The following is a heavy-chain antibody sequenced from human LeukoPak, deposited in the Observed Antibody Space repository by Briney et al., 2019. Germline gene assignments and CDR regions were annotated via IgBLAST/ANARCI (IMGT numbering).Heavy chain of an antibody. J-gene: IGHJ4*02. Sequence: TPSGTLSLTCAVSGGSISSSNWWSWVRQPPGKGLEWIGEIYHSGSTNYNPSLKSRVTISVDKSKSQFSLKLSSVTAADTAVYYCARGIAVAGTFAFDYWGQGTLVTVSS. CDR3: ARGIAVAGTFAFDY. V-gene: IGHV4-4*02. D-gene: IGHD6-19*01. CDR1: GGSISSSNW. CDR2: IYHSGST.